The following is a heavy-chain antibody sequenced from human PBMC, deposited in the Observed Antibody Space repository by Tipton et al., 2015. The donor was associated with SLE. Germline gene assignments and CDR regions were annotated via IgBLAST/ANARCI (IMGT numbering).Heavy chain of an antibody. Sequence: TLSLTCTVSGGPISSGSYYWSWIRQPAGKGLEWIGHIYTSGSTNYNPSLKSRVTISVDTSKNQFSLKLSSVTAADTAVYYCARGGMDVWGQGTTVTVSS. CDR3: ARGGMDV. CDR1: GGPISSGSYY. CDR2: IYTSGST. V-gene: IGHV4-61*09. J-gene: IGHJ6*02.